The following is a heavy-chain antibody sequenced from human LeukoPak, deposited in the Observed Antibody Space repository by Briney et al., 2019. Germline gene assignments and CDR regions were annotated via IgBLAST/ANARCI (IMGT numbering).Heavy chain of an antibody. J-gene: IGHJ6*02. V-gene: IGHV4-59*01. CDR3: ARSGSSGNWNLYYYYHDMDV. D-gene: IGHD1-7*01. CDR1: GGSISSYY. CDR2: IYYSWST. Sequence: SETLSLTCTVSGGSISSYYWSGIRQPPGKGLEGIGDIYYSWSTNYNPSLKSRVTISLNTSKSQFPLKVSSVTAAHTAGYYCARSGSSGNWNLYYYYHDMDVWGQGTTVTVSS.